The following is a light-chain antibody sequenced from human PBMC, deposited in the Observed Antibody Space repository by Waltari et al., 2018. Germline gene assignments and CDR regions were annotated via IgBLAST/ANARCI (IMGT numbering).Light chain of an antibody. CDR1: QNIRTC. CDR2: AAS. J-gene: IGKJ4*01. CDR3: QQCNTLPLT. V-gene: IGKV1D-16*01. Sequence: DIQLTQSPSSLSASVGDRVTFTCRASQNIRTCLAWYQQKPGQAPKSLISAASVLQSGVPSRFSGSGSGTDFTLTITKLQPEDCATYYCQQCNTLPLTFGGGTKVEI.